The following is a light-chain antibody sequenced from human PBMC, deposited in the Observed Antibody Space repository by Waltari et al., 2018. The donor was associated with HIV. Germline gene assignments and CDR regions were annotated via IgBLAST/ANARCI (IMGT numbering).Light chain of an antibody. Sequence: EIVLTQSPGTLSLSPGERATLSCRASESVHGSSLAWYQQRPGQSPRLLIYVTSSRATGIPGRFSGSGSGTDFTLTITRLESEDFAMYYCQQYGRSPITFGQGTRLETK. CDR3: QQYGRSPIT. CDR2: VTS. V-gene: IGKV3-20*01. CDR1: ESVHGSS. J-gene: IGKJ5*01.